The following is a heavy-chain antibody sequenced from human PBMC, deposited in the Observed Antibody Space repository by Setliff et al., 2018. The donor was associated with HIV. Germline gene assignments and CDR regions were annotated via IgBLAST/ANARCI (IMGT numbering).Heavy chain of an antibody. CDR1: GYSMSSGYY. D-gene: IGHD2-2*01. V-gene: IGHV4-38-2*01. CDR3: GTAMYYYYGLDV. Sequence: SETLSLTCGVSGYSMSSGYYWGWIRQPPGKGLEWIGNVYHTGTTNYNPSLKSRATISVDTSKNQFSLKLSSVTAADAAVYYCGTAMYYYYGLDVWGQGIRVTVSS. CDR2: VYHTGTT. J-gene: IGHJ6*02.